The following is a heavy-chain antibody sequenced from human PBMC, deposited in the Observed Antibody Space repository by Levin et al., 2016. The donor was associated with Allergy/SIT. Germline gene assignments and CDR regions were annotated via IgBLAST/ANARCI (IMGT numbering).Heavy chain of an antibody. Sequence: WVRQAPGQGLEWMGWINPNSGGTNYAQKFQGRVTMTRDTSISTAYMELSRLRSDDTAVYYCASESDHYCSGGSCPEKRFLEPFDPWGQGTLVTVSS. D-gene: IGHD2-15*01. J-gene: IGHJ5*02. CDR3: ASESDHYCSGGSCPEKRFLEPFDP. CDR2: INPNSGGT. V-gene: IGHV1-2*02.